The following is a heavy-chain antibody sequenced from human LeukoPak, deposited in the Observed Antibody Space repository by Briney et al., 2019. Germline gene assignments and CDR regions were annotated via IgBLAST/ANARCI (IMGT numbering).Heavy chain of an antibody. V-gene: IGHV4-39*07. CDR3: ARGGVIAARPATTGI. J-gene: IGHJ3*02. CDR2: IYYSGST. CDR1: GGSISSSSYH. D-gene: IGHD6-6*01. Sequence: RSSGTLSLTCAVSGGSISSSSYHWGWIRRPPGKGLEWIGSIYYSGSTYYNPSLKSRVTISVDTSKNQFSLKLSSVTAADTAVYYCARGGVIAARPATTGIWGQGTMVTVSS.